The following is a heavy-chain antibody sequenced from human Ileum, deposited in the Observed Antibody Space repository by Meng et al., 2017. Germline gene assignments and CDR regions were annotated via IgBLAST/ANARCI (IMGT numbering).Heavy chain of an antibody. D-gene: IGHD3-3*01. CDR2: IYYSGST. CDR1: GGSMRSGDNY. J-gene: IGHJ5*02. V-gene: IGHV4-30-4*01. Sequence: QVQLQESGPGLVNPSQTLSLTCSVSGGSMRSGDNYWSWIRQPPGKGLEWIGYIYYSGSTYYNPSLKSRVTISVDTSKNQFSLKLSSVTAADTAVYYCARENTIFGVVWGSWFDPWGQGTLVTVSS. CDR3: ARENTIFGVVWGSWFDP.